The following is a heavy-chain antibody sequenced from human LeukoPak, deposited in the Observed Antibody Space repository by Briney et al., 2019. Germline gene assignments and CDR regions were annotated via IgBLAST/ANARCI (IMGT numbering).Heavy chain of an antibody. V-gene: IGHV4-30-4*08. CDR3: ARALLLRPYNWFDP. CDR1: GGSISSGDYY. D-gene: IGHD1-26*01. J-gene: IGHJ5*02. CDR2: IYYSGST. Sequence: PSQTLSLTCTVSGGSISSGDYYWSWIRQPPGKGLEWIGYIYYSGSTYYNPSLKSRVTISVDTSKNQFSLKLSSVTAADTAVYYCARALLLRPYNWFDPWGQGTLVTVSS.